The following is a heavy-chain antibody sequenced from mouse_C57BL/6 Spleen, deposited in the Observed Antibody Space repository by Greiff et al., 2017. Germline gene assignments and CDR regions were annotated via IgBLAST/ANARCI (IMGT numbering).Heavy chain of an antibody. Sequence: QVQLQQSGPELVKPGASVKISCKASGYAFSSSWMNWVKQRPGKGLEWIGRIYPGDGDTNYNGKFKGKATLTADKSSSTAYMQLSSLTSEDSAVYFCAREDDYYAMDDWGQGTSVTVSS. CDR2: IYPGDGDT. CDR3: AREDDYYAMDD. CDR1: GYAFSSSW. J-gene: IGHJ4*01. V-gene: IGHV1-82*01.